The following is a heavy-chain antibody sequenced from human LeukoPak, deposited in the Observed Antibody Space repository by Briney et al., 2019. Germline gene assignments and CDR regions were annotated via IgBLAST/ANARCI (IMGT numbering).Heavy chain of an antibody. CDR1: GFTFSVND. CDR3: ARGGKTAMADY. Sequence: GGSLRLSCTASGFTFSVNDMHWVRQATGKGLEWVSGVGTVGDKYYADSVKGRFIISREDAKNSVYLQMNSLRAGDTAVYYCARGGKTAMADYWGQGTLVTVSS. D-gene: IGHD5-18*01. V-gene: IGHV3-13*01. CDR2: VGTVGDK. J-gene: IGHJ4*02.